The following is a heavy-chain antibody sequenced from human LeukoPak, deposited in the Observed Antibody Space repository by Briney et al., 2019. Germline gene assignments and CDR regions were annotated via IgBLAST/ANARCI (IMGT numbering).Heavy chain of an antibody. J-gene: IGHJ4*02. Sequence: GGSLRLSCAASGFTVSFYAMSWVRQALGKGLEWVANIKQDGSEKYYVDSVKGRFTISRDNAKNSLYLQMNSLRAEDTAVYNCARVGYSSSSLDFWGRGTLVTVSS. CDR3: ARVGYSSSSLDF. CDR1: GFTVSFYA. V-gene: IGHV3-7*03. D-gene: IGHD6-6*01. CDR2: IKQDGSEK.